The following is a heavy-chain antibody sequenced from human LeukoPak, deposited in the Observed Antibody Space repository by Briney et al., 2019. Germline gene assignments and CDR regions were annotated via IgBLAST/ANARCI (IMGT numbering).Heavy chain of an antibody. CDR3: ARDYYGSGSYYNWFDL. J-gene: IGHJ5*02. D-gene: IGHD3-10*01. Sequence: SETLSLTCAVYGGTLSGYYWSWIRQPPGKGLEWIGEVNHSGTTNYNPSLKSRAIISVDMSKNQVSLKLSSVTAADTAVYYCARDYYGSGSYYNWFDLWGQGTLVTVSS. CDR2: VNHSGTT. V-gene: IGHV4-34*01. CDR1: GGTLSGYY.